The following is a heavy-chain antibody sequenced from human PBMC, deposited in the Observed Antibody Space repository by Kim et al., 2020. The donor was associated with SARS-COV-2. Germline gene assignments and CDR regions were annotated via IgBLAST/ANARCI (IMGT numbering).Heavy chain of an antibody. CDR2: INHSGTA. Sequence: SETLSLTCAVYGVSFSSYSWSWVRQPPGKGLEWIGAINHSGTATYNPAPKRRVTISVNTSKNQPSLKLSTGPAADPAVYYCAGARLRASSDTGFDYWGQG. CDR1: GVSFSSYS. V-gene: IGHV4-34*01. J-gene: IGHJ4*02. D-gene: IGHD6-19*01. CDR3: AGARLRASSDTGFDY.